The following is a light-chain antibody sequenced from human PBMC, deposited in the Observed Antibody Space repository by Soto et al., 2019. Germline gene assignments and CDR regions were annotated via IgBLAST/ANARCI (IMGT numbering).Light chain of an antibody. CDR2: VAS. J-gene: IGKJ5*01. V-gene: IGKV3-15*01. Sequence: EIVMTQSPATLSVSPGERATLSCRARQRVSSNLAWYQQKTGQAPRLLIYVASTRATVIPARFSGSGSGTEFTLTISSLQSEDFAVYYCQQYNNWPPLFGQGTRLEIK. CDR1: QRVSSN. CDR3: QQYNNWPPL.